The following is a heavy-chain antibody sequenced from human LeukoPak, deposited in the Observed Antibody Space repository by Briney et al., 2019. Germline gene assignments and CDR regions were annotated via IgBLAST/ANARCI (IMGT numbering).Heavy chain of an antibody. CDR2: IYTSGST. V-gene: IGHV4-4*09. CDR1: GVSISSYY. D-gene: IGHD1-7*01. Sequence: SETLCLTCAVSGVSISSYYWSWIRQPPGKGLEWIGYIYTSGSTNYNPSLKSRVTISVDTSKNQFSLKLSSVTAADTAVYYCARLTGTSHYYYMDVWGKGTTVTVSS. J-gene: IGHJ6*03. CDR3: ARLTGTSHYYYMDV.